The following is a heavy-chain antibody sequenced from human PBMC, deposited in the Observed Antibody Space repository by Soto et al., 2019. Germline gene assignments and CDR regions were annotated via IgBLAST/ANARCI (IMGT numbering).Heavy chain of an antibody. Sequence: QVQLVQSGAEVKKPGASLKVSCKASGYRFTGYGLHWVRQAPGRGLQWMGWINPKSGATDYAQKFQGRVTMTREMTTTTAYAELSGLRSDDTADDTAEYSCAKSSSGGDDYFQYGLDVWGQGTTVTVSS. CDR1: GYRFTGYG. D-gene: IGHD5-12*01. J-gene: IGHJ6*02. CDR2: INPKSGAT. V-gene: IGHV1-2*02. CDR3: EYSCAKSSSGGDDYFQYGLDV.